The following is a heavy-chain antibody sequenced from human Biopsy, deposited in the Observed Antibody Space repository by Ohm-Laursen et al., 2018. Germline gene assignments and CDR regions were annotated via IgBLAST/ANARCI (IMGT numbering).Heavy chain of an antibody. V-gene: IGHV3-30*03. Sequence: SLRLSCAAPGFTFSSHGMHWVRQAPGKGLEWVAHFSYDGINKHYADSVKGRFTISRDNSKNTVYLQMNSLRAEDTAIYYCARDSTINTVTTADYWGRGTLVTVSS. CDR2: FSYDGINK. CDR1: GFTFSSHG. D-gene: IGHD4-11*01. CDR3: ARDSTINTVTTADY. J-gene: IGHJ4*02.